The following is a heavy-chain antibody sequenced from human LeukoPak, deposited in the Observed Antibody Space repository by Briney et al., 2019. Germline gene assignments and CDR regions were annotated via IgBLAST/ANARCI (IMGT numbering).Heavy chain of an antibody. D-gene: IGHD3-10*01. J-gene: IGHJ5*02. V-gene: IGHV3-15*01. CDR3: TTGVWFAKGSCFDP. Sequence: PGGSLRLSCAASGSTFSNAWMSWVRQAPGKGLEWVGRIKSKTDGGTTDYAAPVKGRFTISRDDSKNTLYLQMNSLKTEDTAVYYCTTGVWFAKGSCFDPWGQGTLVTVSS. CDR2: IKSKTDGGTT. CDR1: GSTFSNAW.